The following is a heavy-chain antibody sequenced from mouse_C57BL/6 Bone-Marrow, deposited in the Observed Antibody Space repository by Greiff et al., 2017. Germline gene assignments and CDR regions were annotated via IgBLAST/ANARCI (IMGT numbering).Heavy chain of an antibody. D-gene: IGHD2-5*01. J-gene: IGHJ3*01. CDR2: FNPSSGYT. Sequence: LEESGPELAKPGASVTLSCKASGYTFTSYWLHWVNQRPGQGLEWFGYFNPSSGYTKYNPKFKNKATMTADKSCSTAYMQLSSLTYEDSTVDYCARDGDYSNPFAYWGQGTLVTVSA. CDR1: GYTFTSYW. V-gene: IGHV1-7*01. CDR3: ARDGDYSNPFAY.